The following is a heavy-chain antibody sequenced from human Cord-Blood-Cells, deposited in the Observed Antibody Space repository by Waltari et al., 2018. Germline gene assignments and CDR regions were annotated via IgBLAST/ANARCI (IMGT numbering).Heavy chain of an antibody. CDR2: IRYDGSNK. J-gene: IGHJ3*02. D-gene: IGHD6-6*01. Sequence: QVQLVESGGGVVQPGGSLRLSCAASGFTFSSYGMHWVRQAPGKGLEWVAFIRYDGSNKYHADSVKGRFTISRDNSKNTLYLQMNSLRAEDTAVYYCAKVEYSSSSAFDIWGQGTMVTVSS. V-gene: IGHV3-30*02. CDR3: AKVEYSSSSAFDI. CDR1: GFTFSSYG.